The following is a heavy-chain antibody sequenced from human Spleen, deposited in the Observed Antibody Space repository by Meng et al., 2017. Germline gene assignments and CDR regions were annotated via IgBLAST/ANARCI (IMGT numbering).Heavy chain of an antibody. CDR2: ISYDGRNE. D-gene: IGHD3-22*01. J-gene: IGHJ4*02. Sequence: GGSLRLSCAASGFSFSSYTMHWVRQTPGKGLEWVAVISYDGRNEHYADSVKGRFTISRDNSKNTLYLQMNSLRTEDTAVYFCARDYYDSSGYYFLFDYWGQGTLVTVSS. CDR3: ARDYYDSSGYYFLFDY. V-gene: IGHV3-30*04. CDR1: GFSFSSYT.